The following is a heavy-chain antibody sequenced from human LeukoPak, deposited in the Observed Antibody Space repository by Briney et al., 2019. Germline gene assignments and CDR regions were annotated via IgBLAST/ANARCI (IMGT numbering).Heavy chain of an antibody. CDR2: ISSNGGST. CDR1: GFTFSSYA. J-gene: IGHJ5*02. V-gene: IGHV3-64*01. D-gene: IGHD4-17*01. Sequence: TGGSLRLSCAASGFTFSSYAMHWVRQAPGKGLEYVSAISSNGGSTYYANSVKGRFTISRDNSKNTLYLQMGSLRAEDMAVYYCARDRHYGGYPPENWFDPWGQGTLVTVSS. CDR3: ARDRHYGGYPPENWFDP.